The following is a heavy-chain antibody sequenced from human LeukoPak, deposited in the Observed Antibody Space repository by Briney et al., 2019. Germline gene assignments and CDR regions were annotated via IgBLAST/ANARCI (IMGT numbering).Heavy chain of an antibody. D-gene: IGHD4-17*01. Sequence: PSETLSLTCAVSGGSISSSNWWSWVRQPPGKGLEWIGEINHSGSTNYNPSLKSRVTISVDTSKNQFSLKLSSVTAADTAVYYCARGLDYGDYWSGNYYYMDVWGKGTTVTVSS. CDR3: ARGLDYGDYWSGNYYYMDV. CDR2: INHSGST. CDR1: GGSISSSNW. J-gene: IGHJ6*03. V-gene: IGHV4-4*02.